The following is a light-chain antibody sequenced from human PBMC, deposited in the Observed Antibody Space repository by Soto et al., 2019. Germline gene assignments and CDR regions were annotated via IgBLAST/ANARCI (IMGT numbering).Light chain of an antibody. CDR3: QQSYSNPWT. CDR1: QSISSY. CDR2: AAS. V-gene: IGKV1-39*01. Sequence: DIQMTQSPSSLSASVGDRVTITCRASQSISSYLNWYQQKPGQAHKLLIYAASSLQSGVPSRFSGSGSGTDFTLTISSLQPEECATYACQQSYSNPWTFGQGTKVEIK. J-gene: IGKJ1*01.